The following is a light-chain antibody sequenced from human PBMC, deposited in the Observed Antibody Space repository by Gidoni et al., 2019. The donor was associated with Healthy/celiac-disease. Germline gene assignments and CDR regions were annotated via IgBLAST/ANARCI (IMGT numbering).Light chain of an antibody. CDR3: QHFGN. V-gene: IGKV3-20*01. CDR1: QSISSSQ. CDR2: GAS. J-gene: IGKJ4*01. Sequence: ELFLTQSPGTLSLSPGQSATLSCRASQSISSSQLAWYQQKPGQAPRPLMYGASSRATGIPDRFSGSGSGTDFTLTISRLEPEDFAVYYCQHFGNFGGGTKVE.